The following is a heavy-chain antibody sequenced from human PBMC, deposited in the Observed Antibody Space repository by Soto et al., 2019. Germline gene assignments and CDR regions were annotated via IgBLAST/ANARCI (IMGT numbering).Heavy chain of an antibody. CDR2: IKGDNGNT. Sequence: QAQLVQSGAEVKKPGASVKVSCKASGYTFTSFAMHWVRQAPGQRFEWMSWIKGDNGNTRFSQKFHDRVTITRDTSASTVYMELTSLRFEDTAVYYCARALTTVTKFSSYYCMDVWGKGTTVTVSS. CDR3: ARALTTVTKFSSYYCMDV. D-gene: IGHD4-17*01. V-gene: IGHV1-3*01. CDR1: GYTFTSFA. J-gene: IGHJ6*03.